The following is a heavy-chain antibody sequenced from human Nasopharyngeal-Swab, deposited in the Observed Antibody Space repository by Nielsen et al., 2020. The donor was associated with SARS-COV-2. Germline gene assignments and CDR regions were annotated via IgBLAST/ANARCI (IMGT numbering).Heavy chain of an antibody. Sequence: GGSLRLSCAASGFTFVDYTMHWVRQAPGKGLEWVSLISWDGGSTYYADSVKGRFTISRDNSKNSLYLQMNSLRTEDTALYYCAKASISSGWDWGQGTLVTVSS. J-gene: IGHJ4*02. V-gene: IGHV3-43*01. CDR3: AKASISSGWD. CDR2: ISWDGGST. CDR1: GFTFVDYT. D-gene: IGHD6-19*01.